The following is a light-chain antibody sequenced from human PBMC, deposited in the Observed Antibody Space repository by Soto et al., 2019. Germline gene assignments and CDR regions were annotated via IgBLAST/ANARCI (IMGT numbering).Light chain of an antibody. V-gene: IGLV2-23*02. Sequence: QSALTQPASVSGSPGQSITISCTGTSSDVGSYNLVSWYQQHPGKAPKLMIYEVSKRPSGVSNRFSGSKSGNTASLTISGLQAEDEADYYCCSYAGSSTSLVFGGGTKPTVL. CDR1: SSDVGSYNL. CDR3: CSYAGSSTSLV. J-gene: IGLJ3*02. CDR2: EVS.